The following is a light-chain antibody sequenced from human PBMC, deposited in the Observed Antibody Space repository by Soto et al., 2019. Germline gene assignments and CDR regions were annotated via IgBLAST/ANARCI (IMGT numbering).Light chain of an antibody. CDR1: QSISSW. CDR3: QQYNSYPYT. J-gene: IGKJ2*01. V-gene: IGKV1-5*03. CDR2: RAY. Sequence: DIQMTQSPSTLSASVGDRVTITCRASQSISSWLAWYQQKPGKAPKLLIYRAYTLESGVPSRCSGSGSGTEFTLNISSLQANDFATYYCQQYNSYPYTFGQGTKLEIK.